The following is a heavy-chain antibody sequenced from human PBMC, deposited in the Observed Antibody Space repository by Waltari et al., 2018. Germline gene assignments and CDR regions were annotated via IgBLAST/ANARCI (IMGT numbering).Heavy chain of an antibody. CDR1: GFTFSSYW. J-gene: IGHJ4*02. Sequence: EVQLVESGGGLVQPGGSLRLSCAASGFTFSSYWLSWVGQAPGKGLEWVANIKQDGSEKYYVDSVKGRFTISRDNAKNSLYLQMNSLRAEDTAVYYCASGYDFWSGYPPNYYFDYWGQGTLVTVSS. CDR2: IKQDGSEK. V-gene: IGHV3-7*02. D-gene: IGHD3-3*01. CDR3: ASGYDFWSGYPPNYYFDY.